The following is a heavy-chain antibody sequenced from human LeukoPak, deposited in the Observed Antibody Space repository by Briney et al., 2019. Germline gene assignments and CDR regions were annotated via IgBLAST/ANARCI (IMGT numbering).Heavy chain of an antibody. V-gene: IGHV1-2*06. D-gene: IGHD4-23*01. CDR3: ARGTSSGNSNWFDP. CDR1: GYTFTGYY. CDR2: FNPNSGGT. J-gene: IGHJ5*02. Sequence: GASVKVSCKASGYTFTGYYIHWVRQAPGQGLEWMGRFNPNSGGTNYAQKFQYRVTMTRDTSISTAYMELSGLRSDDTAVYYCARGTSSGNSNWFDPWGQGTLVTVSS.